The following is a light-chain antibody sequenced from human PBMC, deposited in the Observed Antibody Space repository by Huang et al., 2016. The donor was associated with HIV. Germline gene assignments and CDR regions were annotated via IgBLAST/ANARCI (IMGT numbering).Light chain of an antibody. V-gene: IGKV3-15*01. J-gene: IGKJ2*01. Sequence: EMVMTQSPDTLSVSPGERVTLSCRASEGVSSNLAWYQQKPGQAPRLLIHGASTRVSSIPARFSGSGSETDFTLTIHSLQSEDLAVYYCQQYNSWPRTFGQGTKLEIK. CDR3: QQYNSWPRT. CDR2: GAS. CDR1: EGVSSN.